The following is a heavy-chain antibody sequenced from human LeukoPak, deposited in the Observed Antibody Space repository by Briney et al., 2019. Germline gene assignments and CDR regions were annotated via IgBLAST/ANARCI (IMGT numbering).Heavy chain of an antibody. Sequence: SETLSLTCTVSGGSISSSSYYWGWIRQPPGKGLEWIGSIYYSGSTYYNPSLKSRVTISVDTSKNQFSLKLSSVTAADTAVYYCAGLRLDDPYYFDYWGQGTLVTVSS. CDR2: IYYSGST. V-gene: IGHV4-39*01. D-gene: IGHD1-1*01. J-gene: IGHJ4*02. CDR3: AGLRLDDPYYFDY. CDR1: GGSISSSSYY.